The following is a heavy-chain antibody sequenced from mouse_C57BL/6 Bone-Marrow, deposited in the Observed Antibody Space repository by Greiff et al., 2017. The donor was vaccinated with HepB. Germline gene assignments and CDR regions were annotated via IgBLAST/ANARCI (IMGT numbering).Heavy chain of an antibody. J-gene: IGHJ2*01. CDR3: ARDYGSSHDD. D-gene: IGHD1-1*01. Sequence: EVKLQESGGGLVKPGGSLKLSCAASGFTFSDYGMHWVRQAPEKGLEWVAYISSGSSTIYYADTVKGRFTISRDNAKNTLFLQMTSLRSEDTAMYYCARDYGSSHDDWGQGTTLTVSS. CDR2: ISSGSSTI. CDR1: GFTFSDYG. V-gene: IGHV5-17*01.